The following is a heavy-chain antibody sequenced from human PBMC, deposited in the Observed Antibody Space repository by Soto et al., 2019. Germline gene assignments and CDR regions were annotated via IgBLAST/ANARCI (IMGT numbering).Heavy chain of an antibody. V-gene: IGHV4-30-2*01. CDR1: GGSISSGGYS. CDR3: SREKRTRAVMDV. CDR2: IYHSGST. Sequence: PSETLSLTCAVSGGSISSGGYSWSWIRQPPGKGLEWIGYIYHSGSTYYNPSLKSRVTISVDRSKNQFSLKLSSVTAADTAVYYVSREKRTRAVMDVCGQGTTVTV. J-gene: IGHJ6*02.